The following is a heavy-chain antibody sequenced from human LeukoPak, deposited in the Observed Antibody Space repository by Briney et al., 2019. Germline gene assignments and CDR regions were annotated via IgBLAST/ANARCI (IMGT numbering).Heavy chain of an antibody. D-gene: IGHD6-13*01. CDR1: GFTFSSYG. V-gene: IGHV3-23*01. CDR3: AKDRRSLYSSSWYFDY. CDR2: ISGSGGST. Sequence: GGSLRLSCAASGFTFSSYGMSWVRQAPGKGLEWVSAISGSGGSTYYADSVKGRFTISRDNSKNTLYLQMNSLRAEDTAVYYCAKDRRSLYSSSWYFDYWGQGTLVTVSS. J-gene: IGHJ4*02.